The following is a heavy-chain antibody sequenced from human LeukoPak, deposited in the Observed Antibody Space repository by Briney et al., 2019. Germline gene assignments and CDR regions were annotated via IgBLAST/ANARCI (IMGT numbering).Heavy chain of an antibody. CDR3: AKGSKGYGSGSHDY. J-gene: IGHJ4*02. D-gene: IGHD3-10*01. V-gene: IGHV3-23*01. CDR2: VSGSGGSA. CDR1: GFSFMGFA. Sequence: GGSLRLSCAASGFSFMGFAMNWVRQAPGERLQWVSTVSGSGGSAFYADSVRGRFIISRDNHNNVVYLQMNSLRVEDTAVYYCAKGSKGYGSGSHDYWGRGTQVTVSS.